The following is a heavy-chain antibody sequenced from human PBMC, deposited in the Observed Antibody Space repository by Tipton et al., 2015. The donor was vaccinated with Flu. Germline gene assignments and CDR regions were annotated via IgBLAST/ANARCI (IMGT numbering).Heavy chain of an antibody. CDR2: MSYDGSNR. CDR3: ARDRVLGGLSEGFGI. J-gene: IGHJ3*02. D-gene: IGHD3-16*02. V-gene: IGHV3-30*04. Sequence: SLRLSCAASGFIFSRYTFHWVRQAPGKGLEWVSVMSYDGSNRYYADSVKGRFTVSRDNSKHTLYLQMNSLRLEDTAVSYCARDRVLGGLSEGFGIWGQGTIVTVSS. CDR1: GFIFSRYT.